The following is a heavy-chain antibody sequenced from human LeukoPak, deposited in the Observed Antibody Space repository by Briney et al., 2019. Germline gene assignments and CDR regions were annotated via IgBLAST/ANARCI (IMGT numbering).Heavy chain of an antibody. CDR2: ISGSGGST. V-gene: IGHV3-23*01. J-gene: IGHJ4*02. Sequence: GGSLRLSCAASGFTFSSYWMSWVRQAPGKGLEWVSAISGSGGSTYYADSVKGRFTISRDNSKNTLYLQMNSLRAEDTAVYYCANTGDVVVAVAGTPNPTFDYWGQGTLVTVSS. D-gene: IGHD6-19*01. CDR1: GFTFSSYW. CDR3: ANTGDVVVAVAGTPNPTFDY.